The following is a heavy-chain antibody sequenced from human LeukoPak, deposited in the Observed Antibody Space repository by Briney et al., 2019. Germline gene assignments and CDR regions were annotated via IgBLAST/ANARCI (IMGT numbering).Heavy chain of an antibody. CDR2: ISGSGGST. Sequence: GGSLRLSCAASGFTFSSYAMSWVRQAPGKGLEWVSAISGSGGSTYYADSVKGRFTISRDNSKNTLYLQVNSLRAEDTAVYYCAKIGVSDYDFWSGYYYWGQGTLVTVSS. J-gene: IGHJ4*02. CDR1: GFTFSSYA. D-gene: IGHD3-3*01. V-gene: IGHV3-23*01. CDR3: AKIGVSDYDFWSGYYY.